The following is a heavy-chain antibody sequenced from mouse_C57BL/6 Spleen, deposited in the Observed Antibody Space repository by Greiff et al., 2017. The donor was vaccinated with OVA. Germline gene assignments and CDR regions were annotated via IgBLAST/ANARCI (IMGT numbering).Heavy chain of an antibody. V-gene: IGHV5-16*01. CDR1: GFTFSDYY. CDR2: INYDGSST. CDR3: ARGGLRYFDV. J-gene: IGHJ1*03. Sequence: DVQLVESEGGLVQPGSSMKLSCTASGFTFSDYYMAWVRQVPEKGLEWVANINYDGSSTYYLDSLKSRFIISRDNAKNILYLQMSSLKSEDTATYYCARGGLRYFDVWGTGTTVTVSS. D-gene: IGHD2-13*01.